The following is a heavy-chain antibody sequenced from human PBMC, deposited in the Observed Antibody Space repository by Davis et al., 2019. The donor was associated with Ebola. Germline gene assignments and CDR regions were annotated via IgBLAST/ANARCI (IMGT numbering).Heavy chain of an antibody. J-gene: IGHJ6*02. CDR1: GFTFSSYA. CDR2: ISYDGSNK. V-gene: IGHV3-30-3*01. CDR3: ARELMGFGVVISDGMDV. Sequence: GGSLRLSCAASGFTFSSYAMHWVRQAPGKGLEWVAVISYDGSNKYYADSVKGRFTISRDNAKNSLYLQMNSLRAEDTAVYYCARELMGFGVVISDGMDVWGQGTTVTVSS. D-gene: IGHD3-3*01.